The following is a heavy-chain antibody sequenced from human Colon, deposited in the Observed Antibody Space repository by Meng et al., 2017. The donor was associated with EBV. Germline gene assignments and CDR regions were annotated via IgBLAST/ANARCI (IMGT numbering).Heavy chain of an antibody. V-gene: IGHV4-31*03. CDR2: IYYSGST. CDR1: GGSISSGNHY. J-gene: IGHJ2*01. D-gene: IGHD4-17*01. Sequence: QVQLQESGPGLVTPSQTLSLTRTVSGGSISSGNHYWSWIRQHPGKGLEYIGYIYYSGSTYYNPSLKSRVIISVDTSKNQFSLRLNSVTAADTAVYYCASLYGDSSVWYLDLWGRGTLVTVSS. CDR3: ASLYGDSSVWYLDL.